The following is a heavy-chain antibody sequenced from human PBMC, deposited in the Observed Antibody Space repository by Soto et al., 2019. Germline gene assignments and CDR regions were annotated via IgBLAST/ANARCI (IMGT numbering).Heavy chain of an antibody. CDR3: TKDRLVGRNDGSYTDF. CDR2: SSPTGTGT. Sequence: EVQLLESGGGLVQPGGSLRLSCAASGFTFSSYGITWVRQAPGKGLEWVLFSSPTGTGTYYAESVKGRFTISRDNAKNTLYLQMTCQRADDTAVYSCTKDRLVGRNDGSYTDFWGQGALVIVSS. V-gene: IGHV3-23*01. D-gene: IGHD3-16*01. J-gene: IGHJ4*02. CDR1: GFTFSSYG.